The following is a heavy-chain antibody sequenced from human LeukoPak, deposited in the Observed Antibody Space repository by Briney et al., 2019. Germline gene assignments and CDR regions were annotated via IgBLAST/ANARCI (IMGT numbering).Heavy chain of an antibody. J-gene: IGHJ4*02. V-gene: IGHV3-9*03. CDR2: ISWNSDLI. D-gene: IGHD3-22*01. Sequence: GGSLRLSCVGSGFMFNDYVMHWVRQVPGKGLEWVSGISWNSDLIGYADSVKGRFTISRDNDRNTLHLQMNSLRVEDMAFYYCTKSPSLTLGGGYLDSWGQGSLVTVSS. CDR1: GFMFNDYV. CDR3: TKSPSLTLGGGYLDS.